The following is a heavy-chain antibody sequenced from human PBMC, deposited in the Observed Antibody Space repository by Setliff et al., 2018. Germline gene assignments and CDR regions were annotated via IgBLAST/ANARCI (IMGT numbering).Heavy chain of an antibody. D-gene: IGHD3-16*01. Sequence: SETLSLTCTVSGGSVSNSGFFWGWLRQAPGKGLEWIGNIYDSGSSNHNASLKSRLIITRDTSKNQISMKLTSVTAADTAVYYCGGGFSRIEGWGNWFDPWGQGILVTVSS. CDR1: GGSVSNSGFF. CDR2: IYDSGSS. CDR3: GGGFSRIEGWGNWFDP. V-gene: IGHV4-39*01. J-gene: IGHJ5*02.